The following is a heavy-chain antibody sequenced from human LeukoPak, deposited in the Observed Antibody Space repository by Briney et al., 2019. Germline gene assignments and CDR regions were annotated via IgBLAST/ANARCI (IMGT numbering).Heavy chain of an antibody. Sequence: SVKVSCKASGGTFSSYAISWVRQAPGQGLEWMGRIIPIFGIANYAQKFQGRVTITADKSKSTAYVELSSLRSEDRAVYYCARDAVNDYETSGYLAPGYWGQGTLVTVSS. CDR2: IIPIFGIA. CDR3: ARDAVNDYETSGYLAPGY. CDR1: GGTFSSYA. D-gene: IGHD3-22*01. J-gene: IGHJ4*02. V-gene: IGHV1-69*04.